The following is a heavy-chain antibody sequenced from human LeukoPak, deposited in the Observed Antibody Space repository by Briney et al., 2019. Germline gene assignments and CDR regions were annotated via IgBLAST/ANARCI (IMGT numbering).Heavy chain of an antibody. Sequence: PGGSLRLSCAASGFSFSGFSMNWVRQAPGKGLEWVSFISSISTYIYYADSVKGRFTISRDNTKNSVYLQMNSLRAEDTAVYYCAKWKYSNSGIDDYWGQGTLVTVSS. CDR3: AKWKYSNSGIDDY. D-gene: IGHD6-6*01. V-gene: IGHV3-21*04. CDR2: ISSISTYI. CDR1: GFSFSGFS. J-gene: IGHJ4*02.